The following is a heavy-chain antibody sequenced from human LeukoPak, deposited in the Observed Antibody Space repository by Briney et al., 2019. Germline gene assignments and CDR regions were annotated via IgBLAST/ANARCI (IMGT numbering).Heavy chain of an antibody. V-gene: IGHV4-34*01. CDR3: ARSLHYYYYYYVDV. CDR1: GGSFSGYY. Sequence: SETLSLTCAVYGGSFSGYYWSWIRQPPGKGLEWIGEINHSGSTNYNPSLKSRVTISVDTSKNQFSLKLSSVTAADTAVYYCARSLHYYYYYYVDVWGKGTTVTVSS. CDR2: INHSGST. J-gene: IGHJ6*03.